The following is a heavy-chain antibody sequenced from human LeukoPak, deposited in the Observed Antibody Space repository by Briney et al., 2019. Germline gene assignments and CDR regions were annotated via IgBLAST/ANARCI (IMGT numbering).Heavy chain of an antibody. D-gene: IGHD2-2*01. CDR2: IYYSGST. CDR3: ARVVHTGFSSNWFDP. CDR1: GGSISSYY. Sequence: SETLSLTCTVSGGSISSYYWSRIRQPPGKGLEWIGYIYYSGSTNYNPSLKSRVTISVDTSKNQFSLKLSSVTAADTAVYYCARVVHTGFSSNWFDPWGQGTLVTVSS. J-gene: IGHJ5*02. V-gene: IGHV4-59*08.